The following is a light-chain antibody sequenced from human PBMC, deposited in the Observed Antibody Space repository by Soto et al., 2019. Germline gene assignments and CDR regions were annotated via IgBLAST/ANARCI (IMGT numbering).Light chain of an antibody. J-gene: IGLJ1*01. CDR2: GNS. CDR1: SSNIGAGYD. CDR3: QSYDSSLSGPCV. V-gene: IGLV1-40*01. Sequence: QSVLTQPPSVSGAPGQSVTISCTGSSSNIGAGYDVHWYQQLPGTAPKLLIYGNSNRPSGVPDRFSGSKSGTSASLAITGLQAEDEADYYCQSYDSSLSGPCVFGTGTKVTVL.